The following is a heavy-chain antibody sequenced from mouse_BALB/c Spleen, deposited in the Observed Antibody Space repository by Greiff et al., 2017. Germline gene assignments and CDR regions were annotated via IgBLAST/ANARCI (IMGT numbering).Heavy chain of an antibody. CDR1: GFTFSDYY. D-gene: IGHD2-14*01. J-gene: IGHJ3*01. V-gene: IGHV5-4*02. CDR3: AREGGKGTWFAY. Sequence: EVQGVESGGGLVKPGGSLKLSCAASGFTFSDYYMYWVRQTPEKWLEWVATISDGGSYTYYPDSVKGRFTISRDNAKNNLYLQMSSLKSEDTAMYYCAREGGKGTWFAYWGQGTLVTVSA. CDR2: ISDGGSYT.